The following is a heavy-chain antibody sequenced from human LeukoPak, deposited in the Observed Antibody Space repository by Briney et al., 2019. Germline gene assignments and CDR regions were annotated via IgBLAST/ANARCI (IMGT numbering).Heavy chain of an antibody. J-gene: IGHJ4*02. CDR1: EFTVSNSY. CDR2: IYEGGGR. CDR3: ARVDTISGILV. D-gene: IGHD5-24*01. V-gene: IGHV3-53*01. Sequence: PGGSPRLSCAASEFTVSNSYMTWVRQAPGKGLEWVSVIYEGGGRYYGDSVKGRFTISKDNFENTVYLQMNSLRADDTAVYYCARVDTISGILVWGQGTLVTVSS.